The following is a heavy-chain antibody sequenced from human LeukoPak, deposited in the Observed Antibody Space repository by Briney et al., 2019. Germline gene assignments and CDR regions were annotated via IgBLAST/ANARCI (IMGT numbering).Heavy chain of an antibody. CDR1: GGSISNYH. J-gene: IGHJ4*02. CDR3: SRDPQYGGNLYYFDY. Sequence: PSETLSLTCTVSGGSISNYHWSWIRQPPGKGLEWIGYIYHSGSTNYNPSLKSRVALSVDTSKNQFSLKLNSVTAADTAVYYCSRDPQYGGNLYYFDYWGQGALVTVSS. D-gene: IGHD4-23*01. CDR2: IYHSGST. V-gene: IGHV4-59*01.